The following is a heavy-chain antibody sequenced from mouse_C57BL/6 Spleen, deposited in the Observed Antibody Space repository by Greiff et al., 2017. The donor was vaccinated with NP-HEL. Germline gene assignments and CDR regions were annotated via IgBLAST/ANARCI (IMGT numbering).Heavy chain of an antibody. CDR3: TRGGPTMEVDY. J-gene: IGHJ4*01. CDR1: GYTFTDYE. V-gene: IGHV1-15*01. Sequence: QVQLQQSGAELVRPGASVTLSCKASGYTFTDYEMHWVKQTPVHGLEWIGAIDPETGGTAYNQKFKGKAILTADKSASTAYMELRSLTSEDSAVYYCTRGGPTMEVDYWGQEPQSPSPQ. D-gene: IGHD6-1*01. CDR2: IDPETGGT.